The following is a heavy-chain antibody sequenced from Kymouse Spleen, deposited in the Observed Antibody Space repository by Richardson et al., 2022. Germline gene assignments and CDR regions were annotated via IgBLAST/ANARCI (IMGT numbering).Heavy chain of an antibody. CDR2: ISYDGSNK. CDR3: AKTERLLWFGELSLYYYGMDV. Sequence: QVQLVESGGGVVQPGRSLRLSCAASGFTFSSYGMHWVRQAPGKGLEWVAVISYDGSNKYYADSVKGRFTISRDNSKNTLYLQMNSLRAEDTAVYYCAKTERLLWFGELSLYYYGMDVWGQGTTVTVSS. CDR1: GFTFSSYG. J-gene: IGHJ6*02. V-gene: IGHV3-30*18. D-gene: IGHD3-10*01.